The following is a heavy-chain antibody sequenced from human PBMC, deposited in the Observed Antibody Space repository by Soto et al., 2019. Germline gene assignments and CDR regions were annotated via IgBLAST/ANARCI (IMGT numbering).Heavy chain of an antibody. CDR2: RSYDGSKK. D-gene: IGHD3-22*01. CDR3: AKDKGYDSSGYNDAFDI. J-gene: IGHJ3*02. CDR1: GFTFSGCG. Sequence: GGSRGLCFAASGFTFSGCGMHWVRQAPGKWLEWVEVRSYDGSKKYYADSVKGRFTISRDNSKNTLYLQMNSLRAEDKAVYYCAKDKGYDSSGYNDAFDIWGQGTMVTV. V-gene: IGHV3-30*18.